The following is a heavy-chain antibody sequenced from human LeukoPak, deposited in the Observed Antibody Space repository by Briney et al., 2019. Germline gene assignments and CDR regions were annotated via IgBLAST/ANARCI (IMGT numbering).Heavy chain of an antibody. CDR2: ISAYNGNT. Sequence: ASVKVSCKASGYTFTSYGIGWVRQAPGQGLEWMGWISAYNGNTNYAQKLQGRVTMTTDTSTSTAYMELRSLRSDDTAVYYCARTYCSSTTCQEFDYWGQGTLVTVSS. CDR1: GYTFTSYG. J-gene: IGHJ4*02. V-gene: IGHV1-18*01. D-gene: IGHD2-2*01. CDR3: ARTYCSSTTCQEFDY.